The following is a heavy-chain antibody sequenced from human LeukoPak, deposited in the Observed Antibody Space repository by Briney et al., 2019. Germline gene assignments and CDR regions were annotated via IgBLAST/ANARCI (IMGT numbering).Heavy chain of an antibody. D-gene: IGHD1-26*01. J-gene: IGHJ4*02. CDR1: GGSISSSSYY. CDR3: TRGGSADPFEH. CDR2: IYTSGST. Sequence: SETLSLTCTVSGGSISSSSYYWSWIRQPAGKGLEWIGRIYTSGSTNYNPSLKSRVTISVDTSKNQFSLKLSSVTAADTAVYYCTRGGSADPFEHWGQGTLVTVSS. V-gene: IGHV4-61*02.